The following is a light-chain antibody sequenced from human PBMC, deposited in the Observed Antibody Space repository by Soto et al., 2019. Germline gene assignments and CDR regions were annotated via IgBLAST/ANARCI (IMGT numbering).Light chain of an antibody. J-gene: IGKJ4*01. CDR1: QSVLYSSNNRNY. V-gene: IGKV4-1*01. CDR3: QQYYGNSHT. Sequence: DIVMTQSPGSLTVSLGERATINCKSSQSVLYSSNNRNYLAWYQQKPGQPPKLLFYWASTRESGVPDRFSGSGSGTEFTLTISSLQAEEVAVYYCQQYYGNSHTFGGGTKVEIK. CDR2: WAS.